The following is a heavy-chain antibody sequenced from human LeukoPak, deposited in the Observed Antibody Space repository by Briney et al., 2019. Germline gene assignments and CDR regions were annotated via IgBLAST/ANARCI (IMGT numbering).Heavy chain of an antibody. CDR2: IIPIFGTA. V-gene: IGHV1-69*13. D-gene: IGHD3-22*01. CDR3: AREDRLIGYYDSSGYSL. Sequence: SVKVSCKASGYTFTSYAMNWVRQAPGQGLEWMGGIIPIFGTANYAQKFQGRVTITADESTSTAYMELSSLRSEDTAVYYCAREDRLIGYYDSSGYSLWGQGTLVTVSS. CDR1: GYTFTSYA. J-gene: IGHJ4*02.